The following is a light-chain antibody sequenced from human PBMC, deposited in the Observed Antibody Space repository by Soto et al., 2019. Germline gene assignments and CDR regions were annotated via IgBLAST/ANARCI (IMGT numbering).Light chain of an antibody. CDR2: DVN. J-gene: IGLJ2*01. CDR1: SSDVGGYNY. Sequence: QAASVSGSPGQSITISCTGTSSDVGGYNYVSWYRQHPGKAPQLIIYDVNKRPSGVPDRFSGSKSGNTASLTVSGLQAEDEADYFCNSYGGTNNYVVFGGGTKVTVL. CDR3: NSYGGTNNYVV. V-gene: IGLV2-8*01.